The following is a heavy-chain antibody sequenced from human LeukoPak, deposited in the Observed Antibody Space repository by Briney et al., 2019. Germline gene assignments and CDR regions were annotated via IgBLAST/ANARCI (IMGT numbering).Heavy chain of an antibody. CDR2: VHYGGTT. V-gene: IGHV4-59*12. CDR1: GGSTSGYY. CDR3: ARILDSGRSDY. J-gene: IGHJ4*02. D-gene: IGHD6-19*01. Sequence: PSETLSLTCTVSGGSTSGYYRSWIRQPPGRGLEFIGHVHYGGTTKCNSSLESRVTISVDTSKNQFSLKLSSVTAADTAVYYCARILDSGRSDYWGQGTLVTVSS.